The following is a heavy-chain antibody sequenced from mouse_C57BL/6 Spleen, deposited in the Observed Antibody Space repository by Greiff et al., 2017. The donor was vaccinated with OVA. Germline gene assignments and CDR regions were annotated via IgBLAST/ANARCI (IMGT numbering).Heavy chain of an antibody. V-gene: IGHV1-26*01. CDR1: GYTFTDYY. CDR3: ARRLGYYGSSSYYFDY. J-gene: IGHJ2*01. Sequence: VQLQQSGPELVKPGASVKISCKASGYTFTDYYMNWVKQSHGKSLEWIGDINPNNGGTSYNQKFKGKATLTVDKSSSTAYMELRSLTSEDSAVYYCARRLGYYGSSSYYFDYWGQGTTLTVSS. CDR2: INPNNGGT. D-gene: IGHD1-1*01.